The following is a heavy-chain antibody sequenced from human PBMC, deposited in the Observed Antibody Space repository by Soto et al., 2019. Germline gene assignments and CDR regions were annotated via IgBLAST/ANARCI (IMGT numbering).Heavy chain of an antibody. Sequence: QVQLVQSGAEVKKPGASVKVSCKASGYTFTSYAMHWVRQAPGQRLEWMGWINAGNGNTKYSQKFQGRVTITRDTSASTAYMELSSLRSEDTAVYYFARGRGYSGYDFDYWGQGTLVTVSS. J-gene: IGHJ4*02. V-gene: IGHV1-3*01. CDR2: INAGNGNT. CDR1: GYTFTSYA. D-gene: IGHD5-12*01. CDR3: ARGRGYSGYDFDY.